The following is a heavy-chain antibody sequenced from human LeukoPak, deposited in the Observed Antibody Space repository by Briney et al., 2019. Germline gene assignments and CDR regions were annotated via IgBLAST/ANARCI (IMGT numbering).Heavy chain of an antibody. CDR2: INHSGST. D-gene: IGHD3-9*01. Sequence: SETLSLTCAVYGGSFSGYYWSWIRQPPGKGLEWIGEINHSGSTNYNPSLKSRVTISVDTSKNQFSLKLSSVTAADTAVNYCARHGLRYFDRNFDYWGQGTLVTVSS. CDR3: ARHGLRYFDRNFDY. V-gene: IGHV4-34*01. CDR1: GGSFSGYY. J-gene: IGHJ4*02.